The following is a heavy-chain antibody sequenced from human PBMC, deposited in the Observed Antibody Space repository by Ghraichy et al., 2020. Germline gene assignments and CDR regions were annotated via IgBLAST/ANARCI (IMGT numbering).Heavy chain of an antibody. CDR2: ISGSGGST. Sequence: GVLNISCAASGFTFSSYAMSWVRQAPGKGLEWVSAISGSGGSTYYADSVKGRFTISRDNSKNTLYLQMNSLRAEDTAVYYCAKDLDIVGFDYWGQGTLVTVSS. V-gene: IGHV3-23*01. CDR3: AKDLDIVGFDY. D-gene: IGHD1-26*01. J-gene: IGHJ4*02. CDR1: GFTFSSYA.